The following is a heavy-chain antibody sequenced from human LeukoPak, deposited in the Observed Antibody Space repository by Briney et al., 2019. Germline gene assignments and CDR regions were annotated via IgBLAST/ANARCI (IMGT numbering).Heavy chain of an antibody. J-gene: IGHJ4*02. CDR3: ARGGGPDILTGYRGDY. CDR2: IIPIFGTA. CDR1: GGTFSTYA. V-gene: IGHV1-69*13. D-gene: IGHD3-9*01. Sequence: GASVKVSCKASGGTFSTYAISWVRQAPGQGLEWMGGIIPIFGTANYAQKFQGRVTITADESTSTAYMELSSLRSEDTAVYYCARGGGPDILTGYRGDYWGQGTLVTVSS.